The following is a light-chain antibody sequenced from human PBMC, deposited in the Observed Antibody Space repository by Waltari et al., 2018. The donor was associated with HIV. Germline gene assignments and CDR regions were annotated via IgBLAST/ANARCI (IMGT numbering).Light chain of an antibody. J-gene: IGLJ3*02. CDR2: GEN. Sequence: SSELAQDPAVSVALGQTVRITCQGDSVRSYYASWYQQKPGQAPVLVVDGENNRPSGVPDRFSGSRSGNTASLTIAGAQTEDEADYYCNSRDSSGHWFFGGGTKVTVL. V-gene: IGLV3-19*01. CDR1: SVRSYY. CDR3: NSRDSSGHWF.